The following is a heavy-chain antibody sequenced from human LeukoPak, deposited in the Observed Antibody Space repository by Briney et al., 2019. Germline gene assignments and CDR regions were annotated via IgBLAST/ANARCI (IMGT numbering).Heavy chain of an antibody. Sequence: PSETLSLTCTVSGGSISSSSYYWGWIRQPPGKGLERIGSMYYSGSTYYNPSLKSRVTISVDTSENQFSLKLSSVTAADTAVYYCARHAPSLVIGAFDIWGQGTMVTVSS. D-gene: IGHD3-9*01. CDR3: ARHAPSLVIGAFDI. J-gene: IGHJ3*02. V-gene: IGHV4-39*01. CDR1: GGSISSSSYY. CDR2: MYYSGST.